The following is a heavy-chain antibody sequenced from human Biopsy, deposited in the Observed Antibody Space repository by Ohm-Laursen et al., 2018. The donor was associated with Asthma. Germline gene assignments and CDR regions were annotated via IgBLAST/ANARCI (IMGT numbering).Heavy chain of an antibody. CDR2: THHIGYA. Sequence: GTLSLTCPVYGGSFSSNYWSWIRQTPGKGLEWLGVTHHIGYANYHPSRCSRLTLSVDTSKNLFSLWLTSVTAADTAVYYCARGSSSRLSQWELLVSGGKRAHSYYGMDVWGQGTTVTVSS. J-gene: IGHJ6*02. V-gene: IGHV4-34*01. CDR3: ARGSSSRLSQWELLVSGGKRAHSYYGMDV. D-gene: IGHD1-26*01. CDR1: GGSFSSNY.